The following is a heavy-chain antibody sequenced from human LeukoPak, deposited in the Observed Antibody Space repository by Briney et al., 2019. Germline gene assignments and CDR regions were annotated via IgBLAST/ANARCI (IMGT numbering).Heavy chain of an antibody. J-gene: IGHJ4*02. CDR3: ASPIYDSGGYGLDY. Sequence: GGSLRLSCAASGFTVSSNHMSWVRQAPGKGLAWVSVIYSGGSTYYADSVKGRFTISRDNSKNTLYLQMNSLRAEDTAVYYCASPIYDSGGYGLDYWGQGTLVTVSS. D-gene: IGHD3-22*01. V-gene: IGHV3-66*01. CDR1: GFTVSSNH. CDR2: IYSGGST.